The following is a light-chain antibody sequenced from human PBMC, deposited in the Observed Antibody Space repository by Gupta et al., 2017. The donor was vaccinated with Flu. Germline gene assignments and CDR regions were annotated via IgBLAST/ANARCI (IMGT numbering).Light chain of an antibody. CDR1: NSNIGSYN. Sequence: VTISCSGSNSNIGSYNVNWYQQLPGTSPPLLIYDSNKRPSGVPDRFFCATSCASASPVTSSLHPEDEADDYYSASDDSMNGHEVFGTGTKVTVL. V-gene: IGLV1-44*01. CDR2: DSN. J-gene: IGLJ1*01. CDR3: SASDDSMNGHEV.